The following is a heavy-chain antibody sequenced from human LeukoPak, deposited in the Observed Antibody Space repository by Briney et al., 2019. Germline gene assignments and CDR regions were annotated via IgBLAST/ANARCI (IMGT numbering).Heavy chain of an antibody. CDR2: ISPRSATI. CDR3: ARVRGPTVTTWYFDL. D-gene: IGHD4-17*01. J-gene: IGHJ2*01. CDR1: GFTFSTHG. V-gene: IGHV3-48*01. Sequence: PGGCLSLSCGASGFTFSTHGTIWVRLAPGKGLEWVSYISPRSATIYYADSVKGRFTISRDDARNSLFLQMHSLRAGDTAVYYCARVRGPTVTTWYFDLWGRGTLVTVSS.